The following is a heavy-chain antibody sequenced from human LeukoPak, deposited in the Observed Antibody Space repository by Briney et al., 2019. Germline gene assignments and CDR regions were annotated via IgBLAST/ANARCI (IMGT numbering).Heavy chain of an antibody. V-gene: IGHV3-23*01. CDR2: ISGSGGST. CDR1: GFTFSSYA. Sequence: GGSLRLSCAASGFTFSSYAMSWVRQAPGKGLEWVSAISGSGGSTYYADPVKGRFTISRDNSKNTLYLQMNSLRAEDTAVYYCAKGQGYCSSTSCSTFDYWGQGTLVTVSS. CDR3: AKGQGYCSSTSCSTFDY. D-gene: IGHD2-2*02. J-gene: IGHJ4*02.